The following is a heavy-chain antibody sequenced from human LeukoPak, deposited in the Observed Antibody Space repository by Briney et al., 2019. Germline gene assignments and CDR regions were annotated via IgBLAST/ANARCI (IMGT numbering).Heavy chain of an antibody. CDR2: IYYSGST. CDR3: AREVAAPMFDY. V-gene: IGHV4-30-4*07. CDR1: GGSISSGGYS. J-gene: IGHJ4*02. D-gene: IGHD6-6*01. Sequence: SETLSLTCAVSGGSISSGGYSWSWIRQPPGKGLEWIGYIYYSGSTYYSPSLKSRVTISVDTSKNQFSLKLSFVTAADTAVYYCAREVAAPMFDYWGQGTLVTVSS.